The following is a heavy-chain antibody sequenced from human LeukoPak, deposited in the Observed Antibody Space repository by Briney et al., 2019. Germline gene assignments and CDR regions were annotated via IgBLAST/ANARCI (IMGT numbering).Heavy chain of an antibody. V-gene: IGHV1-69*01. CDR3: ATRYCGGVHYSANYCYYCGMDV. CDR1: GDTLSNYA. J-gene: IGHJ6*02. D-gene: IGHD2-21*02. Sequence: AASVSLSCKASGDTLSNYAISWVRQAPGQGLEWMGGIIPMSGTVNFAHKFQGRVSIIADAPTGTAFLELSSLRSEDTAVYYCATRYCGGVHYSANYCYYCGMDVWGQGTPVTVSS. CDR2: IIPMSGTV.